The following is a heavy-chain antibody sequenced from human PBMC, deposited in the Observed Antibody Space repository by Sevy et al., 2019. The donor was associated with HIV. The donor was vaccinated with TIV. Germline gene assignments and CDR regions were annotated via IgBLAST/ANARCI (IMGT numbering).Heavy chain of an antibody. CDR3: ARHCTGGSCSHAFDI. V-gene: IGHV4-34*01. D-gene: IGHD2-15*01. Sequence: SETLSLTSAVYGGSFSGYYWSWIRQPPGKGLEWIGEINHSGGTNYNPSLKSRVTISVDTSKNQFSLKLSSVTAADTAVYYCARHCTGGSCSHAFDIWGQGTMVTVSS. CDR2: INHSGGT. J-gene: IGHJ3*02. CDR1: GGSFSGYY.